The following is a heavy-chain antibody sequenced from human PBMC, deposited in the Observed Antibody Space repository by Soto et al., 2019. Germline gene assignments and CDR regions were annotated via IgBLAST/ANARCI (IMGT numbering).Heavy chain of an antibody. CDR3: AREYDFWSGYYVRVGWFDP. Sequence: ASVKVSCKASGYTFTGYRISWVREAPGQGLEWMGWISAYNGNTNYAQKLQGRVTMTTDTSTSTAYMELRSLRSDDTAVYYCAREYDFWSGYYVRVGWFDPWGQGTLGTVSS. D-gene: IGHD3-3*01. V-gene: IGHV1-18*04. J-gene: IGHJ5*02. CDR1: GYTFTGYR. CDR2: ISAYNGNT.